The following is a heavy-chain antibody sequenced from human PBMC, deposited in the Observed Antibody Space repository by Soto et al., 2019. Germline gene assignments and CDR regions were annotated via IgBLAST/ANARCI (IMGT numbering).Heavy chain of an antibody. D-gene: IGHD3-3*01. CDR1: GYSFKNYA. CDR2: TNEGSGNT. Sequence: ASVKVSCKATGYSFKNYAVHWVRQAPGQRLEWMGFTNEGSGNTRFSQKFQGRISITRDTSASTVYLDLSSLTSEDTAIYYCARDDRSVSGVVTLDHWGPGTLVTVSS. CDR3: ARDDRSVSGVVTLDH. J-gene: IGHJ4*02. V-gene: IGHV1-3*01.